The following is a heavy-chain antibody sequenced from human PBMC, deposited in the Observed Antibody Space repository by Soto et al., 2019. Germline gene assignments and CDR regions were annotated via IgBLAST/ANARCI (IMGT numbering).Heavy chain of an antibody. CDR2: INPNSGAT. CDR1: GGTFSNYA. Sequence: ASVKVSCKASGGTFSNYAINWVRQAPGQGLEWMGWINPNSGATNYAQKFQGRVTMTRDTSISTAYMELSRLRSDDTAVYYCARDLVPAAISFYGMDVWGQGTTVTVPS. D-gene: IGHD2-2*01. V-gene: IGHV1-2*02. J-gene: IGHJ6*02. CDR3: ARDLVPAAISFYGMDV.